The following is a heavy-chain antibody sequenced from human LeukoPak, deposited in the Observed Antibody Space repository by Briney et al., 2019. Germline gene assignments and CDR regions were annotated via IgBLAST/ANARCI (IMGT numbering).Heavy chain of an antibody. D-gene: IGHD3-3*01. V-gene: IGHV4-59*01. CDR1: GGSISSYY. CDR2: IYYSGST. J-gene: IGHJ6*03. Sequence: SETLSLTCTVSGGSISSYYWSWIQQPPGKGLEWIGYIYYSGSTNYNPSLKSRVTVSVDTSKNQFSLKLSSVTAADTAVYYCARAPNRITIFGVVRRGDYYMDVWGKGTTVTVSS. CDR3: ARAPNRITIFGVVRRGDYYMDV.